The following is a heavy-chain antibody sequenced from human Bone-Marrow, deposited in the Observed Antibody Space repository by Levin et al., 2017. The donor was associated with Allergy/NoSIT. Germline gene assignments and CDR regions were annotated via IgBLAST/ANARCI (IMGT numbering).Heavy chain of an antibody. CDR2: ISSSGTTI. CDR3: ARKGEFDY. Sequence: GASVKVSCAASGFTFSSYSMNWVRQAPGKGLEWLSYISSSGTTIYYADSVKGRFTISRDNAKNSLYLQMNSLRAEDTAVYYCARKGEFDYWGQGTLVTVSS. D-gene: IGHD3-16*01. CDR1: GFTFSSYS. V-gene: IGHV3-48*04. J-gene: IGHJ4*02.